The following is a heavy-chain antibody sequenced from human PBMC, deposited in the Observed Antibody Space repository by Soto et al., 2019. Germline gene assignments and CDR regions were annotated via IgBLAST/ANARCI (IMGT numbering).Heavy chain of an antibody. J-gene: IGHJ4*02. D-gene: IGHD1-26*01. V-gene: IGHV4-30-4*01. CDR3: VRGGNPYHYATSGPGTFDK. CDR2: TSFSGYT. CDR1: GDSVSSGDSY. Sequence: QVQLQESGPGLVKPSQTLSLTCSVSGDSVSSGDSYWSWIRQPPGKALEWIGYTSFSGYTSYSQSLKRRVTISVDMSKSQFSLRLTSVTAADTAVYYCVRGGNPYHYATSGPGTFDKWGQGTLVSVSS.